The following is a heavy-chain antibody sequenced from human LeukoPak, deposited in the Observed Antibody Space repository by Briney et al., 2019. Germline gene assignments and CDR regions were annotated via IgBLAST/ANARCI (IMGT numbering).Heavy chain of an antibody. D-gene: IGHD4-11*01. V-gene: IGHV4-59*01. CDR3: ARIQFYYGMDV. J-gene: IGHJ6*02. Sequence: SETLSLTCTVSGGSISGYYWSWIRQPPGKGLEWIGYIYYSGSTNYNPSLKSRVTISVDTSKNQFSLKLSSVTAADTAVYYCARIQFYYGMDVWGQGTTVTVSS. CDR1: GGSISGYY. CDR2: IYYSGST.